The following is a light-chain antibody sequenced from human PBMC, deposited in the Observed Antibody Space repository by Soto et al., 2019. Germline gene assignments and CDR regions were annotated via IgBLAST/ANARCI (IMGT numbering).Light chain of an antibody. V-gene: IGKV3-11*01. J-gene: IGKJ2*01. CDR1: QSVSSY. Sequence: EIVLTQSPATLSLSPGERATLSCRASQSVSSYLAWYQQKPCQDPRLLIYDASNRAPGIPARFSGSGAGTDFTLTISSLEPEDVAVYYCQQRSNSPPYTFGQGTKLELK. CDR2: DAS. CDR3: QQRSNSPPYT.